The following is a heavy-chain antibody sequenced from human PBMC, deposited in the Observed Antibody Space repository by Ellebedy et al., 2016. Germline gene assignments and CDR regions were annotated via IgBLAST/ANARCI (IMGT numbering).Heavy chain of an antibody. V-gene: IGHV5-51*01. CDR3: ARASTTGTTWNILRNWFDP. CDR2: IYPGDSDT. J-gene: IGHJ5*02. D-gene: IGHD1-1*01. CDR1: GYSFTSYW. Sequence: GGSLRLXXKGSGYSFTSYWIGWVRQMPGKGLEWMGIIYPGDSDTRYSPSFQGQVTISADKSISTAYLQWSSLKASDTAMYYCARASTTGTTWNILRNWFDPWGQGTLVTVSS.